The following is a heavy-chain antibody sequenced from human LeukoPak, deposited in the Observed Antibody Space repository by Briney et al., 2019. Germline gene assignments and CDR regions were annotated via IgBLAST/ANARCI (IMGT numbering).Heavy chain of an antibody. J-gene: IGHJ4*02. V-gene: IGHV4-39*01. CDR2: IYYSGST. Sequence: SETLSLTCTVSGGSISSSSYYWGWIRQPPGKGLEWIGSIYYSGSTYYNPSLKSRVTISVDTSKSQFSLKLSSVTAADTAVYYCAGSADYDFWSGPNYFDYWGQGTLVTVSS. CDR3: AGSADYDFWSGPNYFDY. CDR1: GGSISSSSYY. D-gene: IGHD3-3*01.